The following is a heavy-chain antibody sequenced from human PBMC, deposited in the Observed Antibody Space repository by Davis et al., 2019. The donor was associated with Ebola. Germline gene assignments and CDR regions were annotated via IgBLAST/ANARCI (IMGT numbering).Heavy chain of an antibody. CDR1: DDSIKSRSLY. J-gene: IGHJ6*02. V-gene: IGHV4-39*07. Sequence: SETLPLTCTVPDDSIKSRSLYWGWVRQPPGKGLEWIGNTYYRGASHYNPSLESRVSISIDVSKNEVSLKLSSVTAADTAVYYCARDKVFGVVIVKRSRLLYSDGMDVWGQGTTVTVSS. CDR2: TYYRGAS. D-gene: IGHD3-3*01. CDR3: ARDKVFGVVIVKRSRLLYSDGMDV.